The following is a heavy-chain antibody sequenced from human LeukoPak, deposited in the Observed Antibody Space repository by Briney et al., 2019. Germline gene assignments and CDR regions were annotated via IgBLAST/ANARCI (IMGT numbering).Heavy chain of an antibody. D-gene: IGHD4-17*01. CDR1: GGSISSYY. CDR2: IYYSGST. CDR3: ARSPTVTLFDY. J-gene: IGHJ4*02. Sequence: SETLSLTCTVSGGSISSYYWSWIRQPPGKGPEWIGYIYYSGSTNYNPSLKSRVTISVDTSKNQFSLKLSSVTAADTAVYYCARSPTVTLFDYWGQGTLVTVSS. V-gene: IGHV4-59*08.